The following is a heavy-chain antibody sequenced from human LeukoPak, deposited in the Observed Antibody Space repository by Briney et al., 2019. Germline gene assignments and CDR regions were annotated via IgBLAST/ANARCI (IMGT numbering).Heavy chain of an antibody. CDR3: AHRKNYYDSSVFDY. CDR2: IYWDDDR. J-gene: IGHJ4*02. Sequence: ESGPTLVNPTQTLTLTCTFSGFSLNTRGVGVGWIRQPPGRALEWLALIYWDDDRRYSPPLKSRLTITKDTSKNEVVLTMTNMDPVDTATYYCAHRKNYYDSSVFDYWGQGTLVTVSS. D-gene: IGHD3-22*01. CDR1: GFSLNTRGVG. V-gene: IGHV2-5*02.